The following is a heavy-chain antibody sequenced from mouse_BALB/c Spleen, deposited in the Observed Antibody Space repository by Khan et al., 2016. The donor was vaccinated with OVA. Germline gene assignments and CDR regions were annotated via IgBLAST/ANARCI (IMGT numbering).Heavy chain of an antibody. J-gene: IGHJ3*01. CDR3: ASHLTGSFAY. D-gene: IGHD4-1*01. Sequence: EVELVESGGDLVRPGGSLKLSCAASGFTFSAYGMSWVRQSPDKRLEWVATISSDGSYTYYPDSLKGRFTISRYNAKSTLYLQMRSLKSEDTAMYYCASHLTGSFAYWGQGILVTVSA. CDR1: GFTFSAYG. V-gene: IGHV5-6*01. CDR2: ISSDGSYT.